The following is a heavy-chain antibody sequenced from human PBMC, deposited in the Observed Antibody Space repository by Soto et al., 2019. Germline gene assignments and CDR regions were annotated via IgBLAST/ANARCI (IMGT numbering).Heavy chain of an antibody. CDR2: MNPDSGSA. V-gene: IGHV1-8*01. CDR3: ARAIRTIFRLSITYYFDY. D-gene: IGHD3-3*01. Sequence: ASVKVSCKASAYTFTNHDINWVRQATGQGLEWMGWMNPDSGSAGYAQKFQGRVTMTRDTSINTAYMELSSLTSDDTAVYYCARAIRTIFRLSITYYFDYWGQGTLVTVSS. CDR1: AYTFTNHD. J-gene: IGHJ4*02.